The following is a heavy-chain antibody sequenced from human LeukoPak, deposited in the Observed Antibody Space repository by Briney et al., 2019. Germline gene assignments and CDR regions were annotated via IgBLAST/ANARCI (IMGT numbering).Heavy chain of an antibody. CDR2: INTNSNYI. CDR1: GFTFSSYS. J-gene: IGHJ4*02. Sequence: GGSLRLSCAASGFTFSSYSIQWVRQAPGKGLEWVSSINTNSNYIYYVESVKGRFTISRDNAKNSVDLQMNSLRVEDTAVYYCARLQWLQTGRDFLDYWGQGTLVTVSS. V-gene: IGHV3-21*06. D-gene: IGHD5-24*01. CDR3: ARLQWLQTGRDFLDY.